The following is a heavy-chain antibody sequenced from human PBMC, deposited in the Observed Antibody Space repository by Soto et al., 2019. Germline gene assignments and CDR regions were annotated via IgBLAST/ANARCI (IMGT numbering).Heavy chain of an antibody. CDR3: ARGRIVVVPEHNWFDP. CDR1: GYTFTGYY. V-gene: IGHV1-2*04. D-gene: IGHD2-2*01. Sequence: GASVKVSCKASGYTFTGYYMHWVRQAPGQGLEWMGWINPNSGGTNYAQKFQGWVTMTRDTSISTAYKELSRLRSDDTAVYYCARGRIVVVPEHNWFDPWGQGTLVTVSS. J-gene: IGHJ5*02. CDR2: INPNSGGT.